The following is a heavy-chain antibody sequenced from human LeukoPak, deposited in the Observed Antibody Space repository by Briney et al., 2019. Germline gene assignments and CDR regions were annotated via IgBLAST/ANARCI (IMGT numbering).Heavy chain of an antibody. CDR1: GGSISSYY. J-gene: IGHJ4*02. CDR2: VYYSGST. D-gene: IGHD5-18*01. CDR3: ARHMGLGYSYGYPYFDY. Sequence: PSETLSLTCTVSGGSISSYYWSWIRQPPGKGLEWIGYVYYSGSTYYNPSLKSRVTISVDTSKNQFSLKLSSVTAADTAVYYCARHMGLGYSYGYPYFDYWGQGTLVTVSS. V-gene: IGHV4-59*08.